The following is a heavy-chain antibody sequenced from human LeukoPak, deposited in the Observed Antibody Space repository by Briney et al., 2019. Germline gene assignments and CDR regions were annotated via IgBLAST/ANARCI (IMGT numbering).Heavy chain of an antibody. CDR2: ISSSGSTI. CDR3: ARQGEYDSSGYYSAFDI. J-gene: IGHJ3*02. D-gene: IGHD3-22*01. Sequence: PGGSLRLSCAASGFTFSDYYMSWIRQAPGKGLEWVSYISSSGSTIYYADSVKGRFTISRDNAQNSLSLQMNSLRAEDTAMYYCARQGEYDSSGYYSAFDIWGQGTMVTVSS. CDR1: GFTFSDYY. V-gene: IGHV3-11*01.